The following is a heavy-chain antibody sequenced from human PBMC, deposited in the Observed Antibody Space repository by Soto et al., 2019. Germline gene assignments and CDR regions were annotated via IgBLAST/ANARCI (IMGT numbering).Heavy chain of an antibody. CDR1: GFTFTDFH. CDR3: ERGDPAMYGATGHFDY. V-gene: IGHV3-11*01. Sequence: QVHLVESGGGLVKPGGSLRLSCAASGFTFTDFHMAWIRRAPGKGLEWVSNIIQSGGYEFYADSVKGRFTVSRDNAKNEVYLQMNSLRVEDTAVYYCERGDPAMYGATGHFDYWGQGSLVTVSS. J-gene: IGHJ4*02. CDR2: IIQSGGYE. D-gene: IGHD3-10*02.